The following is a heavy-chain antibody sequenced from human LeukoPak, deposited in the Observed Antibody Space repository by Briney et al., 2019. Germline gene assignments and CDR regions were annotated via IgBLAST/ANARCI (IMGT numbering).Heavy chain of an antibody. D-gene: IGHD5-12*01. J-gene: IGHJ4*02. Sequence: GASVKVSCKASGYTFTSYAMHWVRQAPGQRLEWMGWINAGNGNTKYSQKFQGRVTITRDTSASTAHMELSSLRSEDTAVYYCARGSISGVATIELDFDYWGQGTLVTVSS. CDR1: GYTFTSYA. V-gene: IGHV1-3*01. CDR2: INAGNGNT. CDR3: ARGSISGVATIELDFDY.